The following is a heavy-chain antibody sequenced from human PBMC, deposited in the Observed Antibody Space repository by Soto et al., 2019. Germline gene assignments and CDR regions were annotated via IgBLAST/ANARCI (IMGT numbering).Heavy chain of an antibody. J-gene: IGHJ4*02. CDR1: GFTFRTYG. CDR2: ISSRGSFI. Sequence: EVQLVESGGGLVKPGGSLRLSCAASGFTFRTYGMNWVRRAPGGGLEWVAAISSRGSFIYYADSEKGRFTISRDDAEKSLYLQMNSLRAEDTALYYCAREPEGIAAALDYWGRGTLVTVSS. D-gene: IGHD6-13*01. CDR3: AREPEGIAAALDY. V-gene: IGHV3-21*01.